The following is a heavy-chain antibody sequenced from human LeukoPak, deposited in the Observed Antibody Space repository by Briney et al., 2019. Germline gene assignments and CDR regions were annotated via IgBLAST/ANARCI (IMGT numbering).Heavy chain of an antibody. D-gene: IGHD6-19*01. CDR1: GFAFSSFA. Sequence: QSGGSLRLSCAASGFAFSSFAMGWVRQSPGKGLEWLSTINGGGNTTFYADSVKGRFTISRDNSKNTLYLHMDSLRPDDTAIYYCTKELHVAVAVADYYYFYMDVWGRGTAVSVSS. CDR3: TKELHVAVAVADYYYFYMDV. V-gene: IGHV3-23*01. CDR2: INGGGNTT. J-gene: IGHJ6*03.